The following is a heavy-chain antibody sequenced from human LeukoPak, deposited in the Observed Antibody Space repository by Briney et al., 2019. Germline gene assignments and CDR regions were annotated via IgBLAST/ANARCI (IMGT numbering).Heavy chain of an antibody. V-gene: IGHV3-30*02. CDR2: IRYDGSNK. Sequence: PGGSLRLSCAASGFTFSNYGMHWVRQAPGKGLEWVTFIRYDGSNKYYADSVRGRFTISRDNFKNTLYLQMNSLRAEDTAVYFCAKDSPDRLDLDVWGKGTTVTVSS. D-gene: IGHD6-19*01. CDR3: AKDSPDRLDLDV. CDR1: GFTFSNYG. J-gene: IGHJ6*04.